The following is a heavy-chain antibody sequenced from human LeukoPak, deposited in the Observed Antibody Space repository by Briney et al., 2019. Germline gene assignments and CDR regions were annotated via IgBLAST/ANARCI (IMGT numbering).Heavy chain of an antibody. CDR1: GGFISSYY. CDR2: IYTSGST. Sequence: SDPLSLTCTVSGGFISSYYWSWLRQPAGKGLEWIGRIYTSGSTNYNPSRKSRVSMSVDTSKNHFSLRLSSVTAADTAVYYCARAPKRSPRPYVYWYFDLWGRGTLVTVSS. V-gene: IGHV4-4*07. CDR3: ARAPKRSPRPYVYWYFDL. D-gene: IGHD3-16*01. J-gene: IGHJ2*01.